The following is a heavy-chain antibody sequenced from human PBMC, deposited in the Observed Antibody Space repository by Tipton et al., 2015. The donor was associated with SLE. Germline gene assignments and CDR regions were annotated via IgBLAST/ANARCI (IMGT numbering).Heavy chain of an antibody. Sequence: TLSLTCTVSGDSISRSSYYWGWIRQPPGKGLEWIGSIYYSGSTYYNPSLKSRVTISVDTSKNQFSLKLSSVTAADTAVYYCARSYSSPVGLSWGQGTLVTVSS. CDR1: GDSISRSSYY. D-gene: IGHD6-13*01. CDR3: ARSYSSPVGLS. CDR2: IYYSGST. V-gene: IGHV4-39*07. J-gene: IGHJ5*02.